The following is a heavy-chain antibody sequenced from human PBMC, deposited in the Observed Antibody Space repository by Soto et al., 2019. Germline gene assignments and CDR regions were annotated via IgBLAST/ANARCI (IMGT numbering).Heavy chain of an antibody. D-gene: IGHD1-26*01. CDR3: ARRVGASHYYYYGMDV. CDR2: IYYSGST. J-gene: IGHJ6*02. Sequence: SETLSLTCTVSGDSIISNSYFWAWIRQPPGKGLEWIGSIYYSGSTYYNPSLKSRVTISVDTSKNQFSLKLSSVTAADTAVYYCARRVGASHYYYYGMDVWGQGTTVTVSS. V-gene: IGHV4-39*01. CDR1: GDSIISNSYF.